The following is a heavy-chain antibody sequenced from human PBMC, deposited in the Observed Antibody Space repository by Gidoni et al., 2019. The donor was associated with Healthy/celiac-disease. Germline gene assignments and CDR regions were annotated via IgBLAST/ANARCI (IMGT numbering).Heavy chain of an antibody. CDR2: ISSSSSTI. J-gene: IGHJ4*02. Sequence: EVQLVESGGGLVQPGGSLRLSCAASGFTFSTYSMNWVRQAPGKGLEWVSYISSSSSTIYYADSVKGRFTISRDNAKNSLYLQMNSLRDEDTAVYYCARAYRGYSGYEGWGQGTLVTVSS. CDR1: GFTFSTYS. CDR3: ARAYRGYSGYEG. D-gene: IGHD5-12*01. V-gene: IGHV3-48*02.